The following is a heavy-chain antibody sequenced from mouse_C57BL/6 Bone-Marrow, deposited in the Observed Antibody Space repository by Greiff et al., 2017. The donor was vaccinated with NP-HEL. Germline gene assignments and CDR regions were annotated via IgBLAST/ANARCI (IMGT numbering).Heavy chain of an antibody. CDR3: ARGAY. J-gene: IGHJ3*01. CDR1: GYEFSNYW. V-gene: IGHV1-80*01. CDR2: IYPGDGDT. Sequence: QVQLKESGAELVKPGASVKISCKASGYEFSNYWMNWVKQRPGKGLEWIGQIYPGDGDTTYNGKFKDKATLTAAKSSSTAYMQLSRLTTEDSAVYFCARGAYWGQGTLVTVSA.